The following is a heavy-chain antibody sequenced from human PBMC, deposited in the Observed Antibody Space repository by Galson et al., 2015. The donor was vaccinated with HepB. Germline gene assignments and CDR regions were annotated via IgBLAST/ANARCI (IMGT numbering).Heavy chain of an antibody. D-gene: IGHD6-13*01. Sequence: SLRLSCAASGFTFSSYAMHWVRQAPGKGLEWVAVISYDGSNKYYADSVKGRFTISRDNSKNTLYLQMNSLRAEDTAVYYCARGGSRQQLVLWYFDYWGQGTLVTVSS. CDR2: ISYDGSNK. CDR1: GFTFSSYA. CDR3: ARGGSRQQLVLWYFDY. V-gene: IGHV3-30*04. J-gene: IGHJ4*02.